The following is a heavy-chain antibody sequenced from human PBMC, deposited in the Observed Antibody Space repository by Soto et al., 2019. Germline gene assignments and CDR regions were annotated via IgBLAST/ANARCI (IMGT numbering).Heavy chain of an antibody. V-gene: IGHV1-69*01. CDR3: ARGTSYVVVPAAIWKMRPWYGMDV. J-gene: IGHJ6*02. CDR1: VSTFGSSV. Sequence: VWCKVYVSTFGSSVISRVRQAPGQGLEWMGGIIPIFGTANYAQKFQGRVTITADESTSTAYMELSSLRSEDTAVYYCARGTSYVVVPAAIWKMRPWYGMDVWGQGTTVTVSS. D-gene: IGHD2-2*01. CDR2: IIPIFGTA.